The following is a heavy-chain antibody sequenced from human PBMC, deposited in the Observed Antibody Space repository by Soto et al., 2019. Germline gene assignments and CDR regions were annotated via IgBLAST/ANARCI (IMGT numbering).Heavy chain of an antibody. Sequence: GESLKISCKGSGYSFTSYWIGWVRQMPGKGLEWMGIIYPGDSDTRYSPFFQGQVTISADKSISTAYLQWSSLKASDTAMYYCARRKLIAAAGNYYYYGMDVWGQGTTVTVSS. J-gene: IGHJ6*02. CDR3: ARRKLIAAAGNYYYYGMDV. CDR1: GYSFTSYW. D-gene: IGHD6-13*01. CDR2: IYPGDSDT. V-gene: IGHV5-51*01.